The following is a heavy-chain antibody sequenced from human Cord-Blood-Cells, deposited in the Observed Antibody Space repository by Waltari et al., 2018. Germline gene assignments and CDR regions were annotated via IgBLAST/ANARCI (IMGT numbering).Heavy chain of an antibody. CDR3: ARESIEGQLVDWFDP. CDR2: INHSGST. J-gene: IGHJ5*02. CDR1: GGSFSGYY. Sequence: QVQLQQWGAGLLKPSETLSLTCAVYGGSFSGYYWSWIRQPPGKGLEWIGEINHSGSTNYNPSLKSRVTISVDTSKNQFSLKLSSVTAADTAVYYCARESIEGQLVDWFDPWGQGTLVTVSS. D-gene: IGHD6-6*01. V-gene: IGHV4-34*01.